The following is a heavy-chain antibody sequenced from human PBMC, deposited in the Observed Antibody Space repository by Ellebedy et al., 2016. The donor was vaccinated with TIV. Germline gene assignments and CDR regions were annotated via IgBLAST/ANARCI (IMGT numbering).Heavy chain of an antibody. CDR3: ARVPRAVAPDY. D-gene: IGHD6-19*01. J-gene: IGHJ4*02. CDR2: IYYSGST. V-gene: IGHV4-61*01. CDR1: GGSVSSGSYY. Sequence: GSLRLXXTVSGGSVSSGSYYWSWIRQPPGKGLEWIGYIYYSGSTNYNPSLKSRVTISVDTSKNQFSLKLSSVTAADTAVYYCARVPRAVAPDYWGQGTLVTVSS.